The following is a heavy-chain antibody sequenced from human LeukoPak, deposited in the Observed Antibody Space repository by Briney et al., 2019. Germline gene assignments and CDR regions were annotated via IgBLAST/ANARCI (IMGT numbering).Heavy chain of an antibody. CDR1: GGSISSGGYY. D-gene: IGHD5-12*01. Sequence: SETLSLTCTVSGGSISSGGYYWSWIRQPPGKGLEWIGYIYHSGSTYYNPSLKSRVTISVDTSKNQFSLKLSSVTAADTAVYYCAREWRDSGYSTADYWGQGTLVTVSS. CDR3: AREWRDSGYSTADY. V-gene: IGHV4-30-2*01. CDR2: IYHSGST. J-gene: IGHJ4*02.